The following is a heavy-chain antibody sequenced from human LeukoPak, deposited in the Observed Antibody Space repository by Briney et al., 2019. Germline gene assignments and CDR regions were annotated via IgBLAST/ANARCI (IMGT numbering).Heavy chain of an antibody. CDR1: GGSVSSGGYY. J-gene: IGHJ4*02. V-gene: IGHV4-30-2*01. CDR2: IYHSGST. CDR3: ARDSYGSGSLQFFDY. D-gene: IGHD3-10*01. Sequence: SETLSLTCTVSGGSVSSGGYYWSWIRQPPGKGLEWIGYIYHSGSTYYNPSLKSRVTISVDRSKNQFSLKLSSVTAADTAVYYCARDSYGSGSLQFFDYWGQGTLVTVSS.